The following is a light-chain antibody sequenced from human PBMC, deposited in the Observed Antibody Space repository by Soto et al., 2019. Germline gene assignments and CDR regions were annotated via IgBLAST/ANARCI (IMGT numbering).Light chain of an antibody. CDR1: QSVSDSY. V-gene: IGKV3-20*01. CDR3: QHDGTSAL. J-gene: IGKJ3*01. Sequence: EIVLTQSPGTLSLSPGERATLSCRASQSVSDSYLAWYQQKPGQAPRLLIYASTRATGIPDRFSGSGSGTDFTLSISRLEPEDFAEYYCQHDGTSALFGPGTRVDIK. CDR2: AS.